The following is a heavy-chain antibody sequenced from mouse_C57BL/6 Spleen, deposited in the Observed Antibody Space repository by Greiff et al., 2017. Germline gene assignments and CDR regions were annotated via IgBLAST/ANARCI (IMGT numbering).Heavy chain of an antibody. V-gene: IGHV3-6*01. D-gene: IGHD3-3*01. J-gene: IGHJ2*01. CDR1: GYSITSGYY. Sequence: ESGPGLVKPSQSLSLTCSVTGYSITSGYYWNWIRQFPGNKLEWMGYISYDGSNNYNPSLKNRISITRDTSKNQFFLKLNSVTTEDTATYYCARVGAGYYFDYWGQGTTLTVSS. CDR2: ISYDGSN. CDR3: ARVGAGYYFDY.